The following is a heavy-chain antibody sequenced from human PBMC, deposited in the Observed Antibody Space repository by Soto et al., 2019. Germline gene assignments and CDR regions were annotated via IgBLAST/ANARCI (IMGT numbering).Heavy chain of an antibody. D-gene: IGHD3-10*01. CDR1: GYSFTSYW. Sequence: GESLKISCKGSGYSFTSYWIGWVRQMPGKGLEWMGIIYPVDSDTRFSPSFQGQVTMSVDMSVNTAYLQWTSLRASDSAIYYCARHWNIYGYIDYWGQGTPVTVSS. CDR3: ARHWNIYGYIDY. J-gene: IGHJ4*02. CDR2: IYPVDSDT. V-gene: IGHV5-51*01.